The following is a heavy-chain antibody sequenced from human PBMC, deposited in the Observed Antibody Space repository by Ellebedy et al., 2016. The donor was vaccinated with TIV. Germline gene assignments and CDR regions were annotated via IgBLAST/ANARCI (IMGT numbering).Heavy chain of an antibody. J-gene: IGHJ4*02. V-gene: IGHV5-10-1*01. Sequence: GESLKISCQGSGYSFPSYWINWVREMPGKGMEWMGRSNPSDSCATYSPSFSGHVTMSADKSNNSVHLQWSSLKPSATAMYYCARQVRGGWHYIDSWGQGTLVTVSS. D-gene: IGHD6-19*01. CDR2: SNPSDSCA. CDR1: GYSFPSYW. CDR3: ARQVRGGWHYIDS.